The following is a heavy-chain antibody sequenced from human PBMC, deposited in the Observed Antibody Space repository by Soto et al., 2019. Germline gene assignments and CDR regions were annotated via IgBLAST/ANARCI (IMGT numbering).Heavy chain of an antibody. CDR1: GYTFTDYA. Sequence: QAQLAQSGPELKNPGASVKVSCKASGYTFTDYAISWVRQAPGQGFQWVGWISPYSGNTTSAENFFDRVTMTTDTSTKTAYLELRSLRSDDTAVYYCARDHGLAWAVRPANYYYAMDVWGQGTTVTVPS. D-gene: IGHD6-6*01. CDR2: ISPYSGNT. V-gene: IGHV1-18*04. J-gene: IGHJ6*02. CDR3: ARDHGLAWAVRPANYYYAMDV.